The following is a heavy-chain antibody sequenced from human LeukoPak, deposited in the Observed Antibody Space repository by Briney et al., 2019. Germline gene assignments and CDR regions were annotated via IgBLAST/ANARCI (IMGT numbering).Heavy chain of an antibody. CDR3: VRGTGY. Sequence: GGSLRLSCSVSGFTFSTYVMHWVRQAPGKGLEYVSAISSNEDNTYHADSVKGRFTISRDNSKNTLYLQVSSLRADDTAVYYCVRGTGYWGQGTLVTVSS. CDR1: GFTFSTYV. J-gene: IGHJ4*02. V-gene: IGHV3-64D*06. CDR2: ISSNEDNT.